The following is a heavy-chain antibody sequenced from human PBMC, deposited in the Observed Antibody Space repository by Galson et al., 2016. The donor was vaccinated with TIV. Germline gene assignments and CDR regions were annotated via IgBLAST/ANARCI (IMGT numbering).Heavy chain of an antibody. J-gene: IGHJ4*02. CDR3: ARKGLADY. CDR1: GFTFSDYW. V-gene: IGHV3-7*01. Sequence: SLRLSCAASGFTFSDYWMSWVRQAPGKGLEWVANIKQDGSVKYYVASVKGRFTISRDNAKNSLYLQMTSLRGEDTAVYYCARKGLADYWGQGTLVTVSS. CDR2: IKQDGSVK.